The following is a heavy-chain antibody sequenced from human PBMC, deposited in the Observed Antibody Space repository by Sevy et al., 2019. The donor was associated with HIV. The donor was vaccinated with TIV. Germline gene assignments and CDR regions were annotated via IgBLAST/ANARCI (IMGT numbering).Heavy chain of an antibody. CDR3: ARGIFSYGYWREFDY. V-gene: IGHV4-59*01. J-gene: IGHJ4*02. CDR1: GGSISSFY. Sequence: SETLSLTCTVSGGSISSFYWNWVRQSPGKGLEWVGYISYSGSTNYNPSLKSRVTISVDTSKNQFSLKLSSVTAADTAVYYCARGIFSYGYWREFDYWGQGNLVTVSS. D-gene: IGHD5-18*01. CDR2: ISYSGST.